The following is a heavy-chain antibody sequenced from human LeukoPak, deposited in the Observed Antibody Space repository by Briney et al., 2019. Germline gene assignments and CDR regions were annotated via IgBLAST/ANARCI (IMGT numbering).Heavy chain of an antibody. J-gene: IGHJ4*02. Sequence: PGGSLRLSCAASGFTFSDYSMNWVRQAPGKGLEWVSSISSRSSHIYYADSVRGRFTISRDNAKNSLILQMGSLRADDTAVYYCAREFYGAGTYCPDYWGQGTLVTVSS. CDR3: AREFYGAGTYCPDY. CDR1: GFTFSDYS. V-gene: IGHV3-21*01. D-gene: IGHD3-10*01. CDR2: ISSRSSHI.